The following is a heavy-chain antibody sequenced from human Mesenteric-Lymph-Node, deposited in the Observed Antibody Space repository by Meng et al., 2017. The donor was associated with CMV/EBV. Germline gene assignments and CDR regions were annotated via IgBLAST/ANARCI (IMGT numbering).Heavy chain of an antibody. V-gene: IGHV3-74*01. Sequence: GALRLSCAASGFTFSSHWVHWVRQAPGKGLVWVSSINGDGTTTNYADSAKGRFTISRDNAKNTLFLQMNSLRAEDTGVYYCSREVVGIDDGWFDPWGQGTLVTVSS. CDR2: INGDGTTT. CDR3: SREVVGIDDGWFDP. CDR1: GFTFSSHW. J-gene: IGHJ5*02. D-gene: IGHD1-1*01.